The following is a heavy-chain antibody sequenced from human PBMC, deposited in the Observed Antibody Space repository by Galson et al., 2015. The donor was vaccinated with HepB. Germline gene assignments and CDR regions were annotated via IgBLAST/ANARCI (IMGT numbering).Heavy chain of an antibody. J-gene: IGHJ4*02. CDR3: AKGYSFIEY. CDR1: GFTFSSFG. D-gene: IGHD2-15*01. CDR2: VSYDDSNK. Sequence: SLRLSCAASGFTFSSFGMRWVRQAPGKGLEWVALVSYDDSNKYYTDSVKGRFIISRDNSKNTLYLQMNSLRAEDTAVYYCAKGYSFIEYWGQGTLVTVSS. V-gene: IGHV3-30*18.